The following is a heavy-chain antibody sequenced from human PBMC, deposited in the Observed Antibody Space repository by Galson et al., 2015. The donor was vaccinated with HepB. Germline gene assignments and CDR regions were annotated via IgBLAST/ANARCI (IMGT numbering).Heavy chain of an antibody. Sequence: SVKVSCKASGYTFTSSGISWVRQAPGQGLEWMGWISAYNGNTNYAQKLQGRVTMTTDTSTSTAYMELRSLRSDDTAVYYCARVFAARIYAFDIWGQGTMVTVSS. J-gene: IGHJ3*02. D-gene: IGHD6-25*01. V-gene: IGHV1-18*04. CDR1: GYTFTSSG. CDR3: ARVFAARIYAFDI. CDR2: ISAYNGNT.